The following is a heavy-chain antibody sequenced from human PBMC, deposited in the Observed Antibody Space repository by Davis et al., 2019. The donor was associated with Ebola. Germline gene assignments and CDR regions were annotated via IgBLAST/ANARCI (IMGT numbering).Heavy chain of an antibody. V-gene: IGHV1-8*01. CDR3: ASAAGWLANWFDP. D-gene: IGHD6-19*01. J-gene: IGHJ5*02. Sequence: AASVTVSCKASGCTFTGYDINWGRQATGQGLEGIGWMKPNRGNTGDAKKFQGRVTMTRENSMSTAYMELSSLRSEDTAVYFCASAAGWLANWFDPWGQGTLVTVSS. CDR1: GCTFTGYD. CDR2: MKPNRGNT.